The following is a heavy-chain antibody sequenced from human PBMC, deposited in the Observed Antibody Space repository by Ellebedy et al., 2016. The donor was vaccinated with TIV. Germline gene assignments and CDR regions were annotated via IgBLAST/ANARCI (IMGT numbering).Heavy chain of an antibody. CDR3: ATYHLTQSIAAAGPNWFDP. D-gene: IGHD6-13*01. V-gene: IGHV1-24*01. J-gene: IGHJ5*02. Sequence: ASVKVSCKVSGYTLTELSMHWVRQAPGKGLEWMGGFDPEDGETIYAQKFQGRVTMTEDTSTDTAYMELSSLRSEDTAVYYCATYHLTQSIAAAGPNWFDPWGQGTLVTVSS. CDR2: FDPEDGET. CDR1: GYTLTELS.